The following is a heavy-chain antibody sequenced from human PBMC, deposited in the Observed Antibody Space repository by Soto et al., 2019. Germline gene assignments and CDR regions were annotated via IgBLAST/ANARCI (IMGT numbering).Heavy chain of an antibody. CDR3: ARLDDDIVVVPAARYNWFDP. Sequence: PSETLSLTCAVYGGSFSGYYWSWIRQPPGKGLEWIGEINHSGSTNYNPSLKSRVTISVDTSKNQFSLKLSSVTAADTAVYYCARLDDDIVVVPAARYNWFDPWGQGTLVTVSS. CDR2: INHSGST. CDR1: GGSFSGYY. J-gene: IGHJ5*02. V-gene: IGHV4-34*01. D-gene: IGHD2-2*01.